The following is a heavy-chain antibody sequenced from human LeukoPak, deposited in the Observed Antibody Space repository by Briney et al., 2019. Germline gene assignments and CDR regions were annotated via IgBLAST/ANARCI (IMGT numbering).Heavy chain of an antibody. Sequence: GGSLRLSCAASGFTFNNYAMSWVRQAPGKGLEWVSGIGGSAYGGAYYADSVKGRFTTSRDNSRSMVYLQMSRLTAEDTGIYYCAKDRTWEPAPSHFNYWGRGTLVTVS. CDR3: AKDRTWEPAPSHFNY. CDR2: IGGSAYGGA. CDR1: GFTFNNYA. V-gene: IGHV3-23*01. D-gene: IGHD1-14*01. J-gene: IGHJ4*02.